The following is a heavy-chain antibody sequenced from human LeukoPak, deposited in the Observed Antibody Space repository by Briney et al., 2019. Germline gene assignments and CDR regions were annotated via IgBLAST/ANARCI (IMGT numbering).Heavy chain of an antibody. CDR2: IYYSGST. D-gene: IGHD6-13*01. CDR3: ARRGQLDGLRY. CDR1: GGSISSYY. V-gene: IGHV4-59*08. Sequence: SETLSLTCTVSGGSISSYYWSWIRQPPGKGLEWIGYIYYSGSTNYNPSLKSRVTISVDTSKNQFSLKLSSVTAADTAVYYCARRGQLDGLRYWGQGTLVTVSS. J-gene: IGHJ4*02.